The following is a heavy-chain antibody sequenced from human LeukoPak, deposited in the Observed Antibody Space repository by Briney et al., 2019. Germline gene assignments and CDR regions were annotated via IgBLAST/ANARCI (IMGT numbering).Heavy chain of an antibody. CDR1: GGSISSYY. Sequence: PSETLSLTCTVSGGSISSYYWSWIRQPPGKGLEWIGYMYYSGSTNYNPFLKSRVTISVDRSKNQFSLKLSSVTAADTAVYYCARDQDMDVWGKGTTVTVSS. CDR3: ARDQDMDV. CDR2: MYYSGST. J-gene: IGHJ6*03. V-gene: IGHV4-59*12.